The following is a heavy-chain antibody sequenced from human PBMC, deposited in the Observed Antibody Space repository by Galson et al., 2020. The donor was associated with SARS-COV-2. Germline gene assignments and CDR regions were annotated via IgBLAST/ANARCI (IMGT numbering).Heavy chain of an antibody. CDR3: AREGSSGYDFDN. D-gene: IGHD5-12*01. CDR2: ISGNKVTI. Sequence: GGSLRLSCAASGFVFGSYSMNWVRQAPGKGLEWISYISGNKVTIYYADSVKGRFTISRDNARNILYLEMNSLRAEDTAVYFCAREGSSGYDFDNWGRGNLVTVSS. J-gene: IGHJ4*02. CDR1: GFVFGSYS. V-gene: IGHV3-48*04.